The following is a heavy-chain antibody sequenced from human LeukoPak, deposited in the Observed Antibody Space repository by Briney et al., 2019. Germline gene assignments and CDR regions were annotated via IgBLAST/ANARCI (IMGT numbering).Heavy chain of an antibody. CDR3: AREIPSSTDLFDH. D-gene: IGHD2-2*01. CDR1: GFTFSSYS. V-gene: IGHV3-21*01. CDR2: ISSSSSYI. Sequence: GGSLRLSCAASGFTFSSYSMNWVRQAPGKGLEWVSSISSSSSYIYYADSVKGRFTISRDNAKNSLYLQMNSLRAEDTAVYYCAREIPSSTDLFDHWGQGTLVTVSS. J-gene: IGHJ4*02.